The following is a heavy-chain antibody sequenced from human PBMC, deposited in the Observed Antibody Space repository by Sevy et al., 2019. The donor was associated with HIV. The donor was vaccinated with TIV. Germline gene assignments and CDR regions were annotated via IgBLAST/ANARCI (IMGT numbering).Heavy chain of an antibody. CDR1: GFTFSTCW. D-gene: IGHD1-26*01. Sequence: GGSLRLSCAASGFTFSTCWMSWVRQAPGKGLEWVANIKQDGSEKNYVDSVKGRFTISRDNAKHSLYLQMNSLRAEDTAVYYCARVGGSWDFDYWGQGTLVTVSS. V-gene: IGHV3-7*03. CDR2: IKQDGSEK. CDR3: ARVGGSWDFDY. J-gene: IGHJ4*02.